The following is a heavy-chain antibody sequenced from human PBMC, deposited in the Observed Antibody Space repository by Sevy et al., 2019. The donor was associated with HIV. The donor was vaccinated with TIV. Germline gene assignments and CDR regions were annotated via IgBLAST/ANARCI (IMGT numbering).Heavy chain of an antibody. Sequence: GGSLRLSCGASGFNIGPYTMHWVRQAPGEGLEWVTSISNDGNKKDYADSVKGRFIISRDNPKNTMYLQMNSLRPQDTAVYYCAKEGYYYDSRGHDWFDPWGQGTQVTVSS. J-gene: IGHJ5*02. CDR1: GFNIGPYT. CDR2: ISNDGNKK. V-gene: IGHV3-30*18. D-gene: IGHD3-22*01. CDR3: AKEGYYYDSRGHDWFDP.